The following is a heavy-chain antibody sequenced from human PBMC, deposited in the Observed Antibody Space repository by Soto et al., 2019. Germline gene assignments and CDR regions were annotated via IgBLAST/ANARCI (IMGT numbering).Heavy chain of an antibody. D-gene: IGHD2-15*01. Sequence: DVQLVESGGVVVQPGGSLRLSCAASGFTFDDYTMHWVRQAPGKGLEWVSLISWDGGSTYYADSVKGRFTISRDNSKNSLYLQMNSLRTEDTALYYCAKDATGPGSHWGQGTLVTVSS. J-gene: IGHJ1*01. CDR2: ISWDGGST. V-gene: IGHV3-43*01. CDR3: AKDATGPGSH. CDR1: GFTFDDYT.